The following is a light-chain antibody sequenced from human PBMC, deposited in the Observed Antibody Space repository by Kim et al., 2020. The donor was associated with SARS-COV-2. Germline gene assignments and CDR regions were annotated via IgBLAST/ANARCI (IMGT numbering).Light chain of an antibody. J-gene: IGKJ2*01. CDR1: QSISSY. CDR3: QQSYSTPKA. CDR2: SAS. V-gene: IGKV1-39*01. Sequence: SAFVGEKVSITCRARQSISSYLKWIQQKTGKAPNRLLSSASRVQRGVPSRFSGSGSGRDFTLTNSSVQHGDFAAYYCQQSYSTPKAFGQGTKLEI.